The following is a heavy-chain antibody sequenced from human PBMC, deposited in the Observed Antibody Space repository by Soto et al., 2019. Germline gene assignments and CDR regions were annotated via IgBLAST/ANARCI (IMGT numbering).Heavy chain of an antibody. D-gene: IGHD4-17*01. V-gene: IGHV3-48*02. CDR2: ISSTSSTI. CDR3: ARVGLPGTTAVMVNQH. Sequence: EVHLVASGGGLVQPGGSLRLSCAASGFTFSTYSMDWVCQAPGKGLEWVSYISSTSSTIYYADSVKGRFTISRDNAKNSLYLQMNSQRDEDTAVYYCARVGLPGTTAVMVNQHWGQGTLVTVSS. J-gene: IGHJ1*01. CDR1: GFTFSTYS.